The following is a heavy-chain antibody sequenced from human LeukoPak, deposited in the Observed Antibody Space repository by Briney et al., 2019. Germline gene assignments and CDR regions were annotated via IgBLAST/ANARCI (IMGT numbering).Heavy chain of an antibody. D-gene: IGHD3-10*01. V-gene: IGHV3-48*04. Sequence: GGSLRLSCAASEFTFSSYSMNWVRQAPGRGLEWVSYIDSSSSTIYYADSVKGRFTISRDNAKNSLYLQMNSLRVEDTAIYYCAKVAHYYYGSESYYFFEHWGQGTPVTASS. CDR1: EFTFSSYS. CDR3: AKVAHYYYGSESYYFFEH. J-gene: IGHJ4*02. CDR2: IDSSSSTI.